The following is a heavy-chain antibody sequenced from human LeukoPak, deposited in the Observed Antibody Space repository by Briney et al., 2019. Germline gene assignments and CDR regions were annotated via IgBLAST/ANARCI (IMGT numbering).Heavy chain of an antibody. D-gene: IGHD6-19*01. Sequence: GGSLRLSCAASGFSFSSYAMSWVRQAPGKGLEWVSSISGSGDNTYYAESAKGRFTISRDNSKNTLFLQMNSLRAEDTAVFYCAKRSGYTTGWFFDFWGQGTLVTVSS. J-gene: IGHJ4*02. CDR2: ISGSGDNT. CDR3: AKRSGYTTGWFFDF. CDR1: GFSFSSYA. V-gene: IGHV3-23*01.